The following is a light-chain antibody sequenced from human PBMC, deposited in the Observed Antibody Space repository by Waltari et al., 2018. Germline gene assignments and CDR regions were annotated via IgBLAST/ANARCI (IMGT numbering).Light chain of an antibody. CDR1: ESISNW. Sequence: DIQMTQSPSTLSASVGARVTITSRPSESISNWLAWYQQKPGKAPKVLLHKASSLESWVPSRVSGSGSATEFTLTISNLQPDDFATDYCKQYDSFWTFGQGTKVEIK. CDR2: KAS. CDR3: KQYDSFWT. J-gene: IGKJ1*01. V-gene: IGKV1-5*03.